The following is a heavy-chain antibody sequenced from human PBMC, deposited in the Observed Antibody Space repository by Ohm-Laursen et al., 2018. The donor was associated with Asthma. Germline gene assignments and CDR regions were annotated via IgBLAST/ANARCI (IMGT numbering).Heavy chain of an antibody. D-gene: IGHD6-13*01. V-gene: IGHV4-39*07. CDR3: ARESPAASYYYGMDV. J-gene: IGHJ6*02. Sequence: SDTLSLTCAVYGGSFSSYYWGWIRQPPGKGLEWIGSIYYSGSTYYNPSLKSRVTISVDTSKNQFSLKLSSVTAADTAVYYCARESPAASYYYGMDVWGQGTTVTVSS. CDR1: GGSFSSYY. CDR2: IYYSGST.